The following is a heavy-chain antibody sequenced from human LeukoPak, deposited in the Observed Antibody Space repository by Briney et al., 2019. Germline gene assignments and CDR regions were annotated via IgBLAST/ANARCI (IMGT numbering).Heavy chain of an antibody. J-gene: IGHJ5*02. CDR1: GYSFTSYW. CDR3: AKHSHDDSAPRWETHYDA. Sequence: AGESLKISCKGSGYSFTSYWIGWVRQMPGKGLEWMGIIYPGDSDTRYSPSFQGQVTISADKSISTAYLQWSSLKASDTAMYYCAKHSHDDSAPRWETHYDAWGQGALVIVSS. CDR2: IYPGDSDT. V-gene: IGHV5-51*01. D-gene: IGHD1-26*01.